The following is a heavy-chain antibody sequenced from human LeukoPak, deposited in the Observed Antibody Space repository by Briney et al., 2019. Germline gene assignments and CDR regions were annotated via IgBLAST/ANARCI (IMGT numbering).Heavy chain of an antibody. D-gene: IGHD2-21*02. V-gene: IGHV3-7*04. J-gene: IGHJ4*02. Sequence: GGTLRLSCAASGFTFSNYWMSWVPQGPGQGLEWVVNTHKDGNEKYHVDSVKGRFTISTDNTTNVLYLQMNSLRAEDTAVYYCARGDDFSGDYWGQGTLVTVSS. CDR2: THKDGNEK. CDR1: GFTFSNYW. CDR3: ARGDDFSGDY.